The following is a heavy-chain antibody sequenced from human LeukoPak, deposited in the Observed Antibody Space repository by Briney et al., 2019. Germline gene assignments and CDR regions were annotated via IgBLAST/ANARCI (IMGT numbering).Heavy chain of an antibody. D-gene: IGHD6-19*01. V-gene: IGHV4-59*01. CDR1: VDSINNYY. Sequence: SETLSLTCNVSVDSINNYYWSWIRQPPGEGLEWMGYINYSGTTKYNPSLKSRVTISLDTSKNQFSLKLSSVTAADTAVYYCARGAGWYDYWGQGTLVTVSS. J-gene: IGHJ4*02. CDR3: ARGAGWYDY. CDR2: INYSGTT.